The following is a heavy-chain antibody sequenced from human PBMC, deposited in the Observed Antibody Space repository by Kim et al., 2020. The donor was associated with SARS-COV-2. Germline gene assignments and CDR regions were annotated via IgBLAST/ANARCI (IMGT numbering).Heavy chain of an antibody. Sequence: GGSLRLSCAASGFTFDDYAMHWVRQAPGKGLEWVSLISGDGGSTYYADSVKGRFTISRDNSKNSLYLQMNSLRTEDTALYYCAKWPGGGYYYYMDVWGIGTTDSDSS. CDR1: GFTFDDYA. D-gene: IGHD3-16*01. CDR3: AKWPGGGYYYYMDV. V-gene: IGHV3-43*02. CDR2: ISGDGGST. J-gene: IGHJ6*03.